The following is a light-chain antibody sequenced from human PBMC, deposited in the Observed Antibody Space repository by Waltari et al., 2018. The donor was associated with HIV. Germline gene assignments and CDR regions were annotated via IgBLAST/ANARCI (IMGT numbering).Light chain of an antibody. J-gene: IGKJ4*01. V-gene: IGKV1-27*01. CDR3: QSYKSAPFT. CDR2: GTS. Sequence: DLQMTQSPSSRSASVGDRVTITCRASQAISNYLAWYQQKPGKVPKVLIYGTSSLQSGVPSRFTGSGSGTEFTLTISSLQPEDVATYYCQSYKSAPFTFGGGTRVEIK. CDR1: QAISNY.